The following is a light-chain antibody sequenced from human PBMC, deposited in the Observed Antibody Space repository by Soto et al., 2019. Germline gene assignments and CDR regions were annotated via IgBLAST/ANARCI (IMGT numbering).Light chain of an antibody. CDR1: QSISSW. CDR3: QQYNNYLWT. Sequence: DIQMTQFPSTMSASVGDRVTITCRASQSISSWLAWYQQKPGKAPKLLIYKASSLESGVPSRFSGSGSGTEFTLTISSLQPDDFATYYCQQYNNYLWTFGQGTKVEIK. CDR2: KAS. V-gene: IGKV1-5*03. J-gene: IGKJ1*01.